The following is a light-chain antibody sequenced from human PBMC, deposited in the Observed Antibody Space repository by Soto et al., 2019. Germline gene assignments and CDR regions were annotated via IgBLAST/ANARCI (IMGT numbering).Light chain of an antibody. J-gene: IGKJ1*01. CDR2: GAS. CDR3: QQYDKWPPT. CDR1: QSVSSSY. V-gene: IGKV3-20*01. Sequence: DIVLTQSPGTLSLSAGERATLSCRSSQSVSSSYLAWYQQKPGQAPRLIIYGASSRATGIPDRFSGSRSGTDCTLTISRLEPEDVAVYYCQQYDKWPPTFGQGTKVDI.